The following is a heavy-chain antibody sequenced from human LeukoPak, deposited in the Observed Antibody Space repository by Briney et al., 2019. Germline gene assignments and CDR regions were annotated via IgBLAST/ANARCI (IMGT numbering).Heavy chain of an antibody. CDR1: GFTFSSYA. CDR2: ISHDENNK. CDR3: ASAPVRGSTVTSDC. Sequence: GGSLRPSCAASGFTFSSYAMLWVRQAPGKGLEWVAVISHDENNKYYANSVKGRFTISRDNSKNTLYLQMNSLRAEDTAVYYCASAPVRGSTVTSDCWGQGTLVTVSS. D-gene: IGHD4-17*01. V-gene: IGHV3-30-3*01. J-gene: IGHJ4*02.